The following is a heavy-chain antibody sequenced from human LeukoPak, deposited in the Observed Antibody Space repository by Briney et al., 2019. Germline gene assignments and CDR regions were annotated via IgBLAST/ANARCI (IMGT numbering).Heavy chain of an antibody. J-gene: IGHJ5*02. CDR3: ARVSYSSSTSCLVP. V-gene: IGHV1-2*02. CDR1: GYTFTGYY. Sequence: ASVKVSCKASGYTFTGYYMHWVRQAPGQGLEWMGWINPNSGGTNYAQKFQGRVTMTRDTSISTAYMELSRLRSDDTAVYYCARVSYSSSTSCLVPWGQGTLVTVSS. CDR2: INPNSGGT. D-gene: IGHD2-2*01.